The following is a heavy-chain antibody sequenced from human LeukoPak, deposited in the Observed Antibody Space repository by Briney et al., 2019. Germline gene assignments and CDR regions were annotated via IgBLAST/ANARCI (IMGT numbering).Heavy chain of an antibody. CDR3: ARHSSRAPINWFDP. Sequence: SETLSLTCAVYGGSFSGYYWSWIRQPPGKGLEWVGYIYYSGSTNYNPSLKSRVTISVDTSKNQFSLKLSSVTAADTAVYYCARHSSRAPINWFDPWGQGIQVTVSS. CDR1: GGSFSGYY. D-gene: IGHD2-2*01. J-gene: IGHJ5*02. V-gene: IGHV4-59*08. CDR2: IYYSGST.